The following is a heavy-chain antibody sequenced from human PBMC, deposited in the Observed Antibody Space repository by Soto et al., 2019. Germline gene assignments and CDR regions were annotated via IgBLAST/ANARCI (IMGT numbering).Heavy chain of an antibody. V-gene: IGHV4-30-2*01. Sequence: QLQLQESGSGLVKPSQTLSLTCAVSGGSISSGGYSWSWIRQPPGKRLEWIGYIYHSGTTYYNPSIKSRVTISGDRSTYQFSRKLSSVTAADTAVYYCAAGGGLPRYYWGQGTLVSVSS. CDR2: IYHSGTT. J-gene: IGHJ4*02. D-gene: IGHD5-12*01. CDR1: GGSISSGGYS. CDR3: AAGGGLPRYY.